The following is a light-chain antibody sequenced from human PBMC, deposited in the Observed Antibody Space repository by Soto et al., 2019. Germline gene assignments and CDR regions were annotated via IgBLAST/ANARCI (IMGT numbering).Light chain of an antibody. CDR2: DAS. Sequence: EIVLTQSPATLSLSPVEGATLSCMASQSVSSCLAWYQQKPGQAPRLLIYDASNRATGIPARFSGSGSGTDFTLTISSLEPEDFAVYYCQQYGSSPLITFGQGTRLEIK. CDR1: QSVSSC. J-gene: IGKJ5*01. CDR3: QQYGSSPLIT. V-gene: IGKV3-11*01.